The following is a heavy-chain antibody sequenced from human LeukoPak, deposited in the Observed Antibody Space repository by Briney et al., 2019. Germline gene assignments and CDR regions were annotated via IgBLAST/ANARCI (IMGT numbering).Heavy chain of an antibody. CDR3: ARGEGSSMVRGVIFWFDP. J-gene: IGHJ5*02. CDR2: IYYSGTA. D-gene: IGHD3-10*01. Sequence: SETLSLTCTVSGVSISSYYWNWIRQPPGKGLEWIGSIYYSGTANYNPSLKGRVTISLDTSKTQFSLKLSSVTAVDTAVYYCARGEGSSMVRGVIFWFDPWGQGSLVTVSS. CDR1: GVSISSYY. V-gene: IGHV4-59*01.